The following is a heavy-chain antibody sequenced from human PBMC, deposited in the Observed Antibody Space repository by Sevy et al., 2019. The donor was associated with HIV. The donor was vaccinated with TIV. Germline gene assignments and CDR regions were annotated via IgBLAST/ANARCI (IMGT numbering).Heavy chain of an antibody. CDR1: GFTFTSSA. V-gene: IGHV1-58*01. D-gene: IGHD3-16*01. Sequence: ASVKVSCKASGFTFTSSAVQWVRQTRGQRLQWIGWIVVGSGVTNYAQSFQERVSIIGDMSTSTVYMEVTSLTSDDAAVYYCAAEDMTTLGGHFSVFDFWGQGTVVTVSS. CDR3: AAEDMTTLGGHFSVFDF. CDR2: IVVGSGVT. J-gene: IGHJ4*03.